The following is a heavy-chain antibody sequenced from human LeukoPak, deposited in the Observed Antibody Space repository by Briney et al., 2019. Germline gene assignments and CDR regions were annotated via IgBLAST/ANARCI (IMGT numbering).Heavy chain of an antibody. J-gene: IGHJ3*02. V-gene: IGHV3-7*01. CDR3: ARVLDIVVVPAADDAFDI. CDR2: IKQDGSEK. D-gene: IGHD2-2*03. CDR1: GFTFSSYW. Sequence: PGGSLRLXCAASGFTFSSYWMSWVRQAPGKGLEWVANIKQDGSEKYYVDSVKGRFTISRDNAKNSLYLQMNSLRAEDTAVYYCARVLDIVVVPAADDAFDIWGQGTMVTVSS.